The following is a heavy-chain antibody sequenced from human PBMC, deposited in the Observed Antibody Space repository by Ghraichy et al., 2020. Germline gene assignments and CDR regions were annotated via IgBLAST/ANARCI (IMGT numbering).Heavy chain of an antibody. V-gene: IGHV3-7*01. D-gene: IGHD4-11*01. CDR3: ATTARRGSRDY. Sequence: GSLRLSCAASGFTFSIYWMSWVRQAPGKGLEWVASIKPDGREKYYVDAVKGRFTIPRDNAKNSLDLQLSSLRAEDTAVYYCATTARRGSRDYWGQGTLVTVSS. J-gene: IGHJ4*02. CDR1: GFTFSIYW. CDR2: IKPDGREK.